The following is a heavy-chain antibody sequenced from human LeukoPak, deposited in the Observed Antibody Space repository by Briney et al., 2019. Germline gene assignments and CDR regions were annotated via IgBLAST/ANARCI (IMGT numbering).Heavy chain of an antibody. V-gene: IGHV3-66*01. CDR3: ARDVDGGYFDF. J-gene: IGHJ4*02. Sequence: GGSLRLSCAASRFTFSSYGMSWVRQAPGKGLEWVSVIYSGGSTYYADSVKGRFTISRDNSKNTLYLQMNSLRAEDTAVYYCARDVDGGYFDFWGQGTLVTVSS. CDR1: RFTFSSYG. D-gene: IGHD4-23*01. CDR2: IYSGGST.